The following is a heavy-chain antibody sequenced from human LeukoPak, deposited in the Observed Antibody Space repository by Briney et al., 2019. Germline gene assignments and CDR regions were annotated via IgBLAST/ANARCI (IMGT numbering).Heavy chain of an antibody. CDR3: ARDPRQSSGWNWYFDL. CDR1: GFTFGDFH. V-gene: IGHV3-11*01. J-gene: IGHJ2*01. Sequence: GGSLRLSCAASGFTFGDFHMSWIRLAPGKGLEWVAYTSTTGRTIYYADSVKGRFVISRDNADQSLYLQMNSLRVEDSAMYFCARDPRQSSGWNWYFDLWGRGTLVAVS. D-gene: IGHD6-25*01. CDR2: TSTTGRTI.